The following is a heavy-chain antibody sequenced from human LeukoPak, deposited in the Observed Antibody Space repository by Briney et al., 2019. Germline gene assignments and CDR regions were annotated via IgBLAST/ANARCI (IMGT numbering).Heavy chain of an antibody. J-gene: IGHJ4*02. CDR2: ISGSGGST. CDR3: AKDRVSGVVPAAM. CDR1: GFTFSSYA. Sequence: GGSLRLSCSASGFTFSSYAMSWVRQAPGKGLEWVSAISGSGGSTYYADSVKGRFTISRDNSKNTLYLQMNSLRAEDTAVYYCAKDRVSGVVPAAMWGQGTLVTVSS. V-gene: IGHV3-23*01. D-gene: IGHD2-2*01.